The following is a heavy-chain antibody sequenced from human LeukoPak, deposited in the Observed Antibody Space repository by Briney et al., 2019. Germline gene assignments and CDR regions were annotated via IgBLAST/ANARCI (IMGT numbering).Heavy chain of an antibody. Sequence: ETLSLTCAVYGGSFSGYYWSWIRQPPGKGLEWVSSVSRGSSYIYYADSVKGRFTIARDNAKKSLYLQMNSLRAEDTAVYFCVRDPRPFGCGSDRCTRYSFDFWGQGTLVTVSS. CDR2: VSRGSSYI. V-gene: IGHV3-21*01. CDR3: VRDPRPFGCGSDRCTRYSFDF. CDR1: GGSFSGYY. J-gene: IGHJ4*02. D-gene: IGHD2-21*02.